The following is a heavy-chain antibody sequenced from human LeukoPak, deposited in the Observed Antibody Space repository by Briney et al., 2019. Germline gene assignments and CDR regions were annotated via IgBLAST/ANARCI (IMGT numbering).Heavy chain of an antibody. J-gene: IGHJ4*02. CDR3: SRDSPERQYRSSWNSV. V-gene: IGHV3-21*04. D-gene: IGHD6-13*01. Sequence: GGSLRLSCAASGFTFSGYDMNWVRQAPGKGLEWVSSISTTSSYIYYADSVKGRFTIPRDNAQHSLYLQMNSLRAEDTAVYYGSRDSPERQYRSSWNSVWGQGTLVTVSS. CDR1: GFTFSGYD. CDR2: ISTTSSYI.